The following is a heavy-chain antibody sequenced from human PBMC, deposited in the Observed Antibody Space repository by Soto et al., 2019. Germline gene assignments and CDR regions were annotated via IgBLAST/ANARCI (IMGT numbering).Heavy chain of an antibody. V-gene: IGHV4-34*01. CDR3: ARGRGYSYGYGTYYYYYGMDV. CDR2: INHSGST. D-gene: IGHD5-18*01. Sequence: SETLSLTCAVYGGSFSGYYWSWIRQPPGKGLEWIGEINHSGSTNYNPSLKSRVTISVDTSKNQFSLKLSSVTAADTAVYYCARGRGYSYGYGTYYYYYGMDVWGQGTTVTVSS. CDR1: GGSFSGYY. J-gene: IGHJ6*02.